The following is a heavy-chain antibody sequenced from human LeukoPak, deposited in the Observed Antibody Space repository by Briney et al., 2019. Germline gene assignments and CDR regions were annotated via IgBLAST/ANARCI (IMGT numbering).Heavy chain of an antibody. CDR2: ISSSRNYI. CDR3: ARRATSERGHSYGLDY. J-gene: IGHJ4*02. Sequence: GGSLRLSCAASGFTFSFYGMNWVRQAPGKGLEWVSSISSSRNYIHYADSVKGRFTISRDNAKNSLYLQMNSLRAEDTAVYYCARRATSERGHSYGLDYWGQGTLVTVSS. V-gene: IGHV3-21*01. D-gene: IGHD5-18*01. CDR1: GFTFSFYG.